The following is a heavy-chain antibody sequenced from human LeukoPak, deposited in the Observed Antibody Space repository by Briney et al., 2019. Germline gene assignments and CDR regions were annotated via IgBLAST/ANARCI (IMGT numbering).Heavy chain of an antibody. CDR2: ISSSSSFI. J-gene: IGHJ3*02. V-gene: IGHV3-21*01. CDR1: GFTFSSYS. Sequence: GGSLGLSCAASGFTFSSYSLNWVRQAPGKGLEWVSSISSSSSFIYYTDSVKGRFTISRDNAKNSLYLQMNSLRAEDTAVYYCARAYCGGDNCYSDAFDIWGQGTMVTVSS. D-gene: IGHD2-21*01. CDR3: ARAYCGGDNCYSDAFDI.